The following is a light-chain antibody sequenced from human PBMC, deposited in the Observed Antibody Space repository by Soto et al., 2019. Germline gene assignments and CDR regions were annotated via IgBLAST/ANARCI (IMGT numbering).Light chain of an antibody. CDR1: QDIRNY. J-gene: IGKJ4*01. V-gene: IGKV1-33*01. Sequence: DIQMTQSPSSLSASVGDSVTITCQASQDIRNYLNWYQQKPGKAPKLLIYDASNFETGVPSRFSGSGSGTDFTFTISSLQPEDIATYYCQQYDNLPLTFGGGTKVEIK. CDR3: QQYDNLPLT. CDR2: DAS.